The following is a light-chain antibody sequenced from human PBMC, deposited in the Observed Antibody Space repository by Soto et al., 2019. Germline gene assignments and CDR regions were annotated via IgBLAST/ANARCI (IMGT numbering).Light chain of an antibody. CDR1: SSDVGTYKY. V-gene: IGLV2-14*01. CDR3: SSYTTTSSYV. CDR2: DVN. Sequence: QSALTQPASVSGSPGQSITISCTGTSSDVGTYKYVSWYQQHPGKAPKLIIYDVNNRPSGISDRFSGSKSGNTASLTISGLQAEDEADYYCSSYTTTSSYVFGTGTKVTVL. J-gene: IGLJ1*01.